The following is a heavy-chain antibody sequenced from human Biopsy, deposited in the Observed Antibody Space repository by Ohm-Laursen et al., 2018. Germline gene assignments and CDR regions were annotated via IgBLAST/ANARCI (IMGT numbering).Heavy chain of an antibody. V-gene: IGHV3-21*04. CDR1: GVTLSGYS. J-gene: IGHJ4*02. Sequence: SLRLSCTASGVTLSGYSMNWVRQAPGKGLEWVSSISASSSYIYYADSVKGRFTVSKENGKNSLYLHVNSLRAEDTAVYYCARFPDFWSGYYVDSWGQGTLVTVSS. CDR2: ISASSSYI. CDR3: ARFPDFWSGYYVDS. D-gene: IGHD3-3*01.